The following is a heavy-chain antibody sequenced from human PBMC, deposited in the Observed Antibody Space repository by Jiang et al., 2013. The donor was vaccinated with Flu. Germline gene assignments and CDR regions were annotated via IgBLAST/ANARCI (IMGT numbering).Heavy chain of an antibody. CDR3: VGSYSSGWLLGSDAFDI. CDR2: IWYDGSNK. D-gene: IGHD6-19*01. Sequence: QLVESGGGVVQPGRSLRLSCAASGFTFSSYGMHWVRQAPGKGLEWVAVIWYDGSNKYYADSVKGRFTISRDNSKNTLYLQMNSLRAEDTAVYYCVGSYSSGWLLGSDAFDIWGQGTMVTVSS. J-gene: IGHJ3*02. CDR1: GFTFSSYG. V-gene: IGHV3-33*01.